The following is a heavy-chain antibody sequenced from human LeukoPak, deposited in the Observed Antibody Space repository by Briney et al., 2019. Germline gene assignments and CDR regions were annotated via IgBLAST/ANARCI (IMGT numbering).Heavy chain of an antibody. Sequence: GGSLRLSCAASGFRFSDYWTSWVRQAPGKGLEWVANIKEDGAEKYYVESVKGRFTIFRDNAKHSLHLQMNSLRVEDTAVYYCASGMTEFDYWGQGTLVTVSS. CDR3: ASGMTEFDY. CDR1: GFRFSDYW. V-gene: IGHV3-7*01. J-gene: IGHJ4*02. CDR2: IKEDGAEK.